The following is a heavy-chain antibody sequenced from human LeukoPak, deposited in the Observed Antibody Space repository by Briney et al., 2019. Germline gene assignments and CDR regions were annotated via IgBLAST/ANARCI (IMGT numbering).Heavy chain of an antibody. D-gene: IGHD1-14*01. V-gene: IGHV3-7*01. CDR1: GFTFSSYW. J-gene: IGHJ3*02. Sequence: GSLRLSCAASGFTFSSYWMSWVRQAPGKGLEWVANIKQDGSEKYYVDSVKGRFTISRDNAKNSLYLQMNSLRAEDTAVYYCARVSKDGYRTYAFDIWGQGTMVTVSS. CDR3: ARVSKDGYRTYAFDI. CDR2: IKQDGSEK.